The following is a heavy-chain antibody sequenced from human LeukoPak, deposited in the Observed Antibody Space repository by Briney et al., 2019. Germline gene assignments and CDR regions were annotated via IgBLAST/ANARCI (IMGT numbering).Heavy chain of an antibody. Sequence: GGSLRLSCVASAFTVSSNYVIWVRQAPGKGMEWVSFICADGTTYYADSVKGRVTISRDNSKNTVFLQMNSLRADDTALYYCARVNYRAFSIWGQGTMVTVSS. CDR1: AFTVSSNY. D-gene: IGHD4-11*01. CDR3: ARVNYRAFSI. V-gene: IGHV3-66*01. CDR2: ICADGTT. J-gene: IGHJ3*02.